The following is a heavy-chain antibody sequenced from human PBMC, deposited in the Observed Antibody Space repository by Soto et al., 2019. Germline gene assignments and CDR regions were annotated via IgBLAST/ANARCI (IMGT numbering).Heavy chain of an antibody. V-gene: IGHV3-23*01. CDR1: GLTFSYFA. CDR3: ALLGRSGSGRPYYYGMDV. CDR2: ISGSGGIT. D-gene: IGHD3-10*01. J-gene: IGHJ6*02. Sequence: EVQLLESGGGLVQPGGSLRLSCAVSGLTFSYFAMSWVRQAPGKGLEWVSAISGSGGITYYADSVKGRFTISRDNSKNMLFLQKYSLRAEDTAVYYCALLGRSGSGRPYYYGMDVWGQGTTVTVSS.